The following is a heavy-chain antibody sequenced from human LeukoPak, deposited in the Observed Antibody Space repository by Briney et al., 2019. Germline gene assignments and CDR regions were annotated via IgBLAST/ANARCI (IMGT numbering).Heavy chain of an antibody. J-gene: IGHJ4*02. D-gene: IGHD3-22*01. V-gene: IGHV3-30*18. CDR2: VSYDGTYK. CDR1: GFTFSNYG. Sequence: PGGSLRLSGAASGFTFSNYGMHWVRQAPGKGLEWVAAVSYDGTYKYYADSMKGRFTVSRDNSKNTLYLQVNTLRAEDTAVYYCAKDGTSFISYYYDSSGFYDCWGQGTLVTVSS. CDR3: AKDGTSFISYYYDSSGFYDC.